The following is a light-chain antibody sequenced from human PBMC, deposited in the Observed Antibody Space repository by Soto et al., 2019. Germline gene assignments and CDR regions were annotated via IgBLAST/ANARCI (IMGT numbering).Light chain of an antibody. CDR2: KAS. CDR1: QSISSW. Sequence: DIELIASPTIKSESEGDRVTITCRASQSISSWLAWYQQKPGKAPKLLIYKASSLESGVPSRFSGSGSGTEFTLTISSLQPDDFATYYCQQYNSYPLTFGGGTKVDIK. V-gene: IGKV1-5*03. CDR3: QQYNSYPLT. J-gene: IGKJ4*01.